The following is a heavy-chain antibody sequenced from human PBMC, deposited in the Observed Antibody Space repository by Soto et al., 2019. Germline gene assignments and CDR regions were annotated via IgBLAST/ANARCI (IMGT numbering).Heavy chain of an antibody. Sequence: ASVKVSCKASGYTITSYYMHWVRQAPGQGLEWMGIINPSGGSTSYAQKFQGRVTMTRDTSTSTVYMELSSLRSEDTAVYYCARTPYYYGSGSHNWFDPWGQGTLVTVSS. D-gene: IGHD3-10*01. V-gene: IGHV1-46*03. CDR1: GYTITSYY. CDR3: ARTPYYYGSGSHNWFDP. CDR2: INPSGGST. J-gene: IGHJ5*02.